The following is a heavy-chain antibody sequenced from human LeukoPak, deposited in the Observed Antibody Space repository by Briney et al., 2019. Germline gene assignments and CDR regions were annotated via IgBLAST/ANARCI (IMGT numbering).Heavy chain of an antibody. J-gene: IGHJ4*02. D-gene: IGHD3-22*01. CDR3: AKRGVVIRVILVGFHKEANYFDS. CDR2: ISDSGGRT. Sequence: QTGGSLRLSCAASGFDFGSDAMSWVRQAPGKGLEWVAGISDSGGRTNYADSVKGRFTISRDNPKNTLYLQMNSLRAEDTAVYFCAKRGVVIRVILVGFHKEANYFDSWGQGALVTVSS. CDR1: GFDFGSDA. V-gene: IGHV3-23*01.